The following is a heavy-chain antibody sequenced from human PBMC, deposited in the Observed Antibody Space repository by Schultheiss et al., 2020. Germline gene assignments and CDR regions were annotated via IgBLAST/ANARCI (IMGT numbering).Heavy chain of an antibody. CDR1: GFTFSSYW. Sequence: GGSLRLSCAASGFTFSSYWMHWVRQAPGKGLEWVSAISGSGGSTYYADSVKGRFTISRDNAKDSMYLQMNSLRAEDTAVYYCTRGGYCSGGSCYTYAFDIWGQGTMVTVSS. CDR2: ISGSGGST. J-gene: IGHJ3*02. V-gene: IGHV3-23*01. D-gene: IGHD2-15*01. CDR3: TRGGYCSGGSCYTYAFDI.